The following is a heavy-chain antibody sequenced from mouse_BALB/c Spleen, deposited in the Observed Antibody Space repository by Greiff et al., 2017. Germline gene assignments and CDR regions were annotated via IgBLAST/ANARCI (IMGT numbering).Heavy chain of an antibody. D-gene: IGHD1-1*01. Sequence: SGPELVKPGASVKISCKASGYTFTDYNMHWVKQSHGKSLEWIGYIYPYNGGTGYNQKFKSKATLTVDNSSSTAYMELRSLTSEDSAVYYCARGAGSSSWFAYWGQGTLVTVSA. J-gene: IGHJ3*01. CDR2: IYPYNGGT. CDR1: GYTFTDYN. V-gene: IGHV1S29*02. CDR3: ARGAGSSSWFAY.